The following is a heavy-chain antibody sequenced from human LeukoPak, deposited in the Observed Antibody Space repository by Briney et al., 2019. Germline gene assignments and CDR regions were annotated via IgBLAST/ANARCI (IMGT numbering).Heavy chain of an antibody. V-gene: IGHV4-59*01. D-gene: IGHD4-17*01. J-gene: IGHJ4*02. CDR1: GGSISSYY. CDR3: ARIDTVDYGYYFDY. CDR2: IYYSGST. Sequence: PSETLSLTCTVSGGSISSYYWSWIRQPPGKGLEWIGDIYYSGSTSYNPSLKSRVTMSVDTSKNQFSLNLSSVTAADTAVYYCARIDTVDYGYYFDYWGQGTLVTVSS.